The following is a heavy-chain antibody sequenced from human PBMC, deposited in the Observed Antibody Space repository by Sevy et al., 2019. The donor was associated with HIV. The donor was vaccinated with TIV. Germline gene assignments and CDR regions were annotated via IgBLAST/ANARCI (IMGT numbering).Heavy chain of an antibody. D-gene: IGHD3-16*01. Sequence: GGSLRLSCAASGFTFSNYAMSWVRQAPGKGLEWVSAISGSGGTTYYADSVKGRFAISRDNSKNTLYLQRNSLRAEDTALFYCARDLPRYPGGVDYWGQGTLVTVSS. V-gene: IGHV3-23*01. CDR3: ARDLPRYPGGVDY. CDR2: ISGSGGTT. CDR1: GFTFSNYA. J-gene: IGHJ4*02.